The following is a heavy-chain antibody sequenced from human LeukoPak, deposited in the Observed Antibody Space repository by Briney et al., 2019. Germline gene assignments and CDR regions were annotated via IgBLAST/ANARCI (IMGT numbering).Heavy chain of an antibody. V-gene: IGHV4-59*12. D-gene: IGHD2-8*01. CDR1: GGSTSSYY. CDR3: ARDNGVWYFDY. CDR2: IYYSGST. Sequence: SETLSLTCTVSGGSTSSYYWSWIRQPPGKGLEWIGYIYYSGSTNYNPSLKSRVTMSVDTSKSQFSLKLTSVTAADTAVYYCARDNGVWYFDYWGQGTLATVSS. J-gene: IGHJ4*02.